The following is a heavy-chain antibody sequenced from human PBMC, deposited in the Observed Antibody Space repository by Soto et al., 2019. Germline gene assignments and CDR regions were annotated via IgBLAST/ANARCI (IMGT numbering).Heavy chain of an antibody. CDR1: GISFESRV. CDR2: ITDTGGDT. Sequence: PCGGMRISCVACGISFESRVMSWVLQDTGEGLEWVSTITDTGGDTKYADSVRGRFTMSRDNSKKTLYLQMNSLSVEDSALYYFARGSTDSYPGSRIFDFWGRGTLVTVSS. J-gene: IGHJ4*02. CDR3: ARGSTDSYPGSRIFDF. D-gene: IGHD3-10*01. V-gene: IGHV3-23*01.